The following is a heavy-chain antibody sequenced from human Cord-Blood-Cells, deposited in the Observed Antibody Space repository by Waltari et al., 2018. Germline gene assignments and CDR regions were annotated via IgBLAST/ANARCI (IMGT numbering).Heavy chain of an antibody. CDR3: ARDRSPPNHSGSYYNWFDP. D-gene: IGHD1-26*01. CDR2: IYHSAST. V-gene: IGHV4-4*02. CDR1: GGSISTSNW. J-gene: IGHJ5*02. Sequence: QVQLQESGPGLVKPSGTLSLTRAVSGGSISTSNWRSQVREPPGKGLEWIGEIYHSASTNYNPSIKSRVTISVDKSKNQFSLKLSSVTAADTAVYYCARDRSPPNHSGSYYNWFDPWGQGTLVTVSS.